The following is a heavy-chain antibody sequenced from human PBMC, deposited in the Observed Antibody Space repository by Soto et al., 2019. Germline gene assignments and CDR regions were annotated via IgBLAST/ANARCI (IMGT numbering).Heavy chain of an antibody. V-gene: IGHV1-69*02. Sequence: QVHLVQSGAEVKKPGSSVKVSCKVSGGTFSSYPFSWVRQAPGQGLEYMGRIVPILALTKYAQTFEGRVTFTADKSTTTFYMELSNLTSEDTAMYCCARAFDWYQDAFDLWGQGTMVTVSS. J-gene: IGHJ3*01. CDR3: ARAFDWYQDAFDL. CDR2: IVPILALT. D-gene: IGHD3-9*01. CDR1: GGTFSSYP.